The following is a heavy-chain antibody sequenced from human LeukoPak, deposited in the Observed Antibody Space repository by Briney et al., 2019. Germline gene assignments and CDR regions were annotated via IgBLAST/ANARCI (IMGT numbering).Heavy chain of an antibody. J-gene: IGHJ5*02. D-gene: IGHD3-10*01. CDR2: FDPEDGET. V-gene: IGHV1-24*01. CDR3: ARDRITMVRGGGFYWFDP. Sequence: ASVKVSCKVSGYTLTELSMHWVRQAPGKGLEWMGGFDPEDGETIYAQKFQGRVTMTEDTSTDTAYMELSSLRSDDAAVYYCARDRITMVRGGGFYWFDPWGQGTLVTVSS. CDR1: GYTLTELS.